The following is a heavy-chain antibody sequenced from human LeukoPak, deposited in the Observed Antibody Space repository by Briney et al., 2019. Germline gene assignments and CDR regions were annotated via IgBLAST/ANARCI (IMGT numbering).Heavy chain of an antibody. CDR1: GGSISSSSYY. D-gene: IGHD4-17*01. V-gene: IGHV4-39*01. J-gene: IGHJ4*02. Sequence: SETLSLTCTVSGGSISSSSYYWGWIRQPPGKGLEWIGSIYYSGSTNYNPSLKSRVTISVDTSKNQFSLKLSSVTAADTAVYYCARIYYDYGDNGPFDYWGQGTLVTVSS. CDR3: ARIYYDYGDNGPFDY. CDR2: IYYSGST.